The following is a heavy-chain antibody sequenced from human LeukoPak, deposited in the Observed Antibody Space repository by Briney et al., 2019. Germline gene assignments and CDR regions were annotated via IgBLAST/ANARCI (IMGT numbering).Heavy chain of an antibody. CDR3: ARDPYDFWSGSDY. Sequence: GRSLRLSCAASGFTFSSYAMHWVRQAPGKGLEWVAVISYDGSNKYYADSVKGRFTISRDNSKNTLYLQMNRLRAEDTAVYYCARDPYDFWSGSDYWGQGTLITVSS. V-gene: IGHV3-30*04. J-gene: IGHJ4*02. CDR2: ISYDGSNK. CDR1: GFTFSSYA. D-gene: IGHD3-3*01.